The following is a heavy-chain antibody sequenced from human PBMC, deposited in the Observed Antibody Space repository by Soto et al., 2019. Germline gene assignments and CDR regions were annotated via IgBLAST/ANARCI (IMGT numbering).Heavy chain of an antibody. CDR1: GGSISSYY. Sequence: TSETLSLTCTVSGGSISSYYWSWIRQPAGKGLEWIGRIYTSGSTNYNPSLKSRVTMSVDTSKNQFSLKLSSVTAADTAVYYCAREAVVVPAAINYYYYYGMDVWGQGTTVTVSS. CDR3: AREAVVVPAAINYYYYYGMDV. CDR2: IYTSGST. V-gene: IGHV4-4*07. D-gene: IGHD2-2*01. J-gene: IGHJ6*02.